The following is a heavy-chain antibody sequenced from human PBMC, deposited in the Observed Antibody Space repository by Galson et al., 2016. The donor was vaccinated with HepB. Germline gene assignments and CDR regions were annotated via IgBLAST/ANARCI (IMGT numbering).Heavy chain of an antibody. V-gene: IGHV3-7*03. CDR1: GFTFSSYW. J-gene: IGHJ6*02. D-gene: IGHD1-1*01. CDR3: TGTPGLYYYYSGLDV. Sequence: SLRLSCAASGFTFSSYWMNWVRQAPGKGLEWVANIKQDESEENYVDSVKGRFTISRDNAKKSVYLQMNRLRVKDTAVYYCTGTPGLYYYYSGLDVWGQGTTVTVSS. CDR2: IKQDESEE.